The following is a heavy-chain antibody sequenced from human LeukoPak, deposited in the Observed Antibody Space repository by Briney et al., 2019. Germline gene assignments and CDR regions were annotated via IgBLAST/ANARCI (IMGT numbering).Heavy chain of an antibody. CDR1: GGSISSYY. CDR2: IYYSGST. J-gene: IGHJ6*04. D-gene: IGHD2-15*01. Sequence: PSETLSLTCTVSGGSISSYYWSWIRQPPGKGLEWIGYIYYSGSTNYNPSLKSRVTISVDTSKNQFSLKLSSVTAADTAVYYCARDKMEVVVAARYAYYYYGMDVWGKGTTVTVSS. CDR3: ARDKMEVVVAARYAYYYYGMDV. V-gene: IGHV4-59*01.